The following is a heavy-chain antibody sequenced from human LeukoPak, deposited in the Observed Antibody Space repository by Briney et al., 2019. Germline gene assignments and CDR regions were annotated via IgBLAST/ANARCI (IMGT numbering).Heavy chain of an antibody. D-gene: IGHD3-10*01. J-gene: IGHJ4*02. CDR3: AKVNGSGRYFNY. Sequence: GGSLRLSCAASGFTFSSYAMHWVRQAPGKGLEWVAVISYDGSNKYYADSVKGRFTISRDNSKNTLYLQMNSLRAEDTAVYYCAKVNGSGRYFNYWGQGTLVTVSS. CDR1: GFTFSSYA. V-gene: IGHV3-30*04. CDR2: ISYDGSNK.